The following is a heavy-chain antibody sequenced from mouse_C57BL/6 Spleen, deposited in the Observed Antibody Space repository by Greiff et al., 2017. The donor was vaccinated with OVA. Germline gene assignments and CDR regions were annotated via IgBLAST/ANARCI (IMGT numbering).Heavy chain of an antibody. CDR2: IYPGDGDT. J-gene: IGHJ1*03. V-gene: IGHV1-82*01. CDR1: GYAFSSSW. Sequence: QVQLQQSGLELVKPGASVKISCKASGYAFSSSWMNWVKQRPGKGLEWIGRIYPGDGDTNYNGKFKGKATLTADKSSSTAYMQLSSLTSEDSAVYFCARSDYYGSSHWYFDVWGTGTTVTVSS. CDR3: ARSDYYGSSHWYFDV. D-gene: IGHD1-1*01.